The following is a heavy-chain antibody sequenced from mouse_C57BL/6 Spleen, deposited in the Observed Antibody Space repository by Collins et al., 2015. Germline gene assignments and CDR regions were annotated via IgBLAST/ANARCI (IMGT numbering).Heavy chain of an antibody. Sequence: QVQLQQSGADLVKPGASVQMSCKASGYTFTTYPIEWMKQSPEKSLEWIGSFHPYDDETKYNEKFKGKATLTVEKSSSTVSLELSRLTTDDSAVYYCARGSNWDDYFDYWGQGTSLTVSS. J-gene: IGHJ2*02. CDR2: FHPYDDET. D-gene: IGHD4-1*01. CDR3: ARGSNWDDYFDY. CDR1: GYTFTTYP. V-gene: IGHV1-47*01.